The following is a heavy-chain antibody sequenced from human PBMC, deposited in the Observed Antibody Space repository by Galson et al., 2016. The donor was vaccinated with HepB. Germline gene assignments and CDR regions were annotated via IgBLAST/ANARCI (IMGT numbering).Heavy chain of an antibody. CDR1: GYTVRELA. CDR2: FDPEEGET. CDR3: AVFVKGLRFRYYDGMDV. Sequence: SVKVSCKVSGYTVRELAMHWVRQVPGKGLEWMGGFDPEEGETISAQKFQGRVTMTEDTATDTAYMELSRLRSEDTAVYYCAVFVKGLRFRYYDGMDVWGQGTTVIVSS. J-gene: IGHJ6*02. D-gene: IGHD5-12*01. V-gene: IGHV1-24*01.